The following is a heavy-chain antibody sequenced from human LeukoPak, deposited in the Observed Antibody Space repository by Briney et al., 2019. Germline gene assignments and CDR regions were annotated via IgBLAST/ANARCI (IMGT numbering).Heavy chain of an antibody. J-gene: IGHJ4*02. CDR2: VRYDGSNK. Sequence: PGGSLRLSCAASGFTFSNYGMHWVRQAPGKGLEWVAFVRYDGSNKSYADSMKGRFTISRDNSKNKLYLQLNSPRGEDTAVYYCAKSQIGGVVVAAASSSHPDYWGQGTLVTVSS. CDR1: GFTFSNYG. V-gene: IGHV3-30*02. D-gene: IGHD2-15*01. CDR3: AKSQIGGVVVAAASSSHPDY.